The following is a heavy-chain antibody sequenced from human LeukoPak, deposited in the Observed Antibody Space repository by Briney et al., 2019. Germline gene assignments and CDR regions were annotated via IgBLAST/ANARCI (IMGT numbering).Heavy chain of an antibody. V-gene: IGHV3-7*05. Sequence: PGGSLRLSCAASGFTFISYSMSWVRQAPGKGLEWVANIKQDGSEKYYVDSVKGRFTISRDNAKNSLYLQMNSLRAEDTAVFYCARGLRTMVAFGGVIVDYWGQGTLVTVSS. CDR2: IKQDGSEK. CDR3: ARGLRTMVAFGGVIVDY. J-gene: IGHJ4*02. CDR1: GFTFISYS. D-gene: IGHD3-16*02.